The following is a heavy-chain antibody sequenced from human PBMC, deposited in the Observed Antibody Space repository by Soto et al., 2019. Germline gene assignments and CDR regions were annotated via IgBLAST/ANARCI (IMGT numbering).Heavy chain of an antibody. V-gene: IGHV3-30-3*01. D-gene: IGHD6-19*01. CDR2: ISYDGSNK. CDR1: GFTFSSYA. Sequence: QVQLVESGGGVVQPGRSLRLSCAASGFTFSSYAMHWVRQAPGKGLEWVAVISYDGSNKYYADSVKGRFTISRDNSKNTLYLQMNSLRAEDTAVYYCATSYSSGWYSWWGQGTLVTVSS. J-gene: IGHJ4*02. CDR3: ATSYSSGWYSW.